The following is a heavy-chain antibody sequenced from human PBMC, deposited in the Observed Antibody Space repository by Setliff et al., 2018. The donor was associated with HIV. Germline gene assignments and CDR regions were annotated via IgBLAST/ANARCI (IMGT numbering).Heavy chain of an antibody. CDR3: ASAGPYCGDDCPYNWLTP. CDR1: SDSISSSY. D-gene: IGHD2-21*02. Sequence: SETLSLTCTVSSDSISSSYWTWIRKPPGQGLEWIGYGHHRGSTKYNASLRSRVTMSVDTSKNLFSLTLRSVIAADTAVYYCASAGPYCGDDCPYNWLTPWGQGTLVAVSS. V-gene: IGHV4-59*01. J-gene: IGHJ5*02. CDR2: GHHRGST.